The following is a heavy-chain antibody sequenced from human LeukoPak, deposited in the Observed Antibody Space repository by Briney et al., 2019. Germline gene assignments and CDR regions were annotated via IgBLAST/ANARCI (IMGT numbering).Heavy chain of an antibody. J-gene: IGHJ4*02. CDR2: ISSSGSTI. Sequence: PGGSLRLSCAASRFTFSSYEMNWVRQAPGKGLEWVSYISSSGSTIYYADSVKGRFTISRDNAKNSLYLQMNSLRAEDTAVYYCAKSRELHGFVDYWGQGTLVTVSS. CDR1: RFTFSSYE. V-gene: IGHV3-48*03. CDR3: AKSRELHGFVDY. D-gene: IGHD1-26*01.